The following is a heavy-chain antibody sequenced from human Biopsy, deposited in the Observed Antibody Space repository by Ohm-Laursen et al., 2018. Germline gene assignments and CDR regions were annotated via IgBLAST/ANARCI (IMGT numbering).Heavy chain of an antibody. CDR2: IYYSGGT. D-gene: IGHD1-26*01. Sequence: TLSLTCSVSGGSMNGYEWSWIRLAPGKGLEWIGYIYYSGGTKYNPSLASRVTFSVDMSKSQFSLKLYSVTAADTAVYYCARVEAGTYDALDIWGQGTLVAVSA. CDR3: ARVEAGTYDALDI. J-gene: IGHJ3*02. CDR1: GGSMNGYE. V-gene: IGHV4-59*01.